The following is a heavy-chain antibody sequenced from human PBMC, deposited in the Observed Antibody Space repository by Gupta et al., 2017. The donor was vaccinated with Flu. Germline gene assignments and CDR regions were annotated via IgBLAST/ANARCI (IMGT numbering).Heavy chain of an antibody. J-gene: IGHJ6*02. CDR3: ASGDDYDDYYYFGMDV. D-gene: IGHD4-17*01. V-gene: IGHV1-69*10. CDR2: IVPILGLA. Sequence: WVRQAPGQGLEWVGGIVPILGLADYAQKFQGRVTITADRSTNTAYMELSSLKSEDTAVYYCASGDDYDDYYYFGMDVWGQGTTVTVSS.